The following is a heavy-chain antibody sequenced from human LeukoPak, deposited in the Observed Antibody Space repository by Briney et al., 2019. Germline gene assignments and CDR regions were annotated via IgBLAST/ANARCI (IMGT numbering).Heavy chain of an antibody. CDR2: IYPGDSDT. CDR3: ARPGRDGGYSYGFDY. CDR1: GYSFTSYW. Sequence: GESLKISCKGSGYSFTSYWIGWVRQMPGKGLEWMGIIYPGDSDTIYSPSFQGQVTISADQSISTAYLQWSSLKASDTAMYYCARPGRDGGYSYGFDYWGQGTLVAVSP. V-gene: IGHV5-51*01. D-gene: IGHD5-18*01. J-gene: IGHJ4*02.